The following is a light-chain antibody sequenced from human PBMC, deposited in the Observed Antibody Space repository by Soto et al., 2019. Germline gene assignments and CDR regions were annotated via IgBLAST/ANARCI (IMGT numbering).Light chain of an antibody. CDR1: QNVGSY. CDR3: QHRDRWPPIIT. J-gene: IGKJ3*01. V-gene: IGKV3-11*01. Sequence: EIVLTQSPATLSFSPGDTATLSCRASQNVGSYLAWYQQKPGKAPRLLIYEIFKRATGIPARFSGSGSGTDFTLTISSLEPEDFAVYYCQHRDRWPPIITFGPGTTVDIK. CDR2: EIF.